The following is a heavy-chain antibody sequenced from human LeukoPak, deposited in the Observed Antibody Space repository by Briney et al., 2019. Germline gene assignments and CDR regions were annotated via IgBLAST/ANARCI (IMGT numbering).Heavy chain of an antibody. CDR3: AREMGHYDILTGYSQYYFDY. D-gene: IGHD3-9*01. V-gene: IGHV3-7*01. Sequence: GGSLRLSCAASGFTFSRYWMSWVRQAQGKGLEWVANIKHDGSEKYYVDSVKGRFTISRDNAKNSLYLQMNSLRAEDTAVYYCAREMGHYDILTGYSQYYFDYWGQGTLVTVSS. J-gene: IGHJ4*02. CDR1: GFTFSRYW. CDR2: IKHDGSEK.